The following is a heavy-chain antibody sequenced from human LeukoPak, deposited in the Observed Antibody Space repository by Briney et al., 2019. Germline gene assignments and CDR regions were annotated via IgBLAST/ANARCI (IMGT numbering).Heavy chain of an antibody. D-gene: IGHD3-3*01. V-gene: IGHV4-4*07. CDR2: IYTRGST. Sequence: KPSETLSLTCTVSGGSINNYYWSWIRQPAGKGLEWIGRIYTRGSTNYNPSLKSRVTMSVDTSKNHFSLKLSSVTAADTAVYYCARGRFCSADICSGGDAFDIWGQGTMVSVSS. CDR1: GGSINNYY. CDR3: ARGRFCSADICSGGDAFDI. J-gene: IGHJ3*02.